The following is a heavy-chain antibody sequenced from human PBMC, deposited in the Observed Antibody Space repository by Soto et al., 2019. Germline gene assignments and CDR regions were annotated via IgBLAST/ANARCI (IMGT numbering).Heavy chain of an antibody. J-gene: IGHJ5*01. V-gene: IGHV3-23*01. CDR2: VSDSGGTT. D-gene: IGHD6-19*01. CDR1: GFTFSSYA. Sequence: EVQLLESGGGLVQPGGSLRLSCAASGFTFSSYAMNWVRQVPGEGLEWVSLVSDSGGTTYYAASVKGRFTLSRDNSRNTLYLQMNTLRAEDTSVYYCATDPHSSVWSHNWFDSWGQGTLVTVSS. CDR3: ATDPHSSVWSHNWFDS.